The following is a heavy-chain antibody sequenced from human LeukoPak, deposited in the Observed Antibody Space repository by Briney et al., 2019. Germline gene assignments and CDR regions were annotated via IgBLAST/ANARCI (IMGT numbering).Heavy chain of an antibody. J-gene: IGHJ4*02. D-gene: IGHD4-17*01. Sequence: ASVKVSCKASGYSFTAYYMHWVRQAPGQGLEWMGWISAYNGNTNYAQNLQGRVTMTTDTSTSTAYMDLRSLRSDDTAVYYCTKSGLDGAPPTDWGQGTLVTVSS. CDR1: GYSFTAYY. V-gene: IGHV1-18*04. CDR2: ISAYNGNT. CDR3: TKSGLDGAPPTD.